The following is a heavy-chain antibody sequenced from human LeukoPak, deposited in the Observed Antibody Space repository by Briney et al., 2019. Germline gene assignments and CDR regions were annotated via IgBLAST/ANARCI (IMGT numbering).Heavy chain of an antibody. D-gene: IGHD1-26*01. Sequence: SETLSLTCTVSGGSISSSSYYWGWIRQPPGKGLEWIGSIYYSGSTYYNPSIKSRVTISVDTSKNQFSLKLSSVTAADTAVYYCARLENSGSYTSHWFDPWGQGTLVTVSS. V-gene: IGHV4-39*01. J-gene: IGHJ5*02. CDR3: ARLENSGSYTSHWFDP. CDR2: IYYSGST. CDR1: GGSISSSSYY.